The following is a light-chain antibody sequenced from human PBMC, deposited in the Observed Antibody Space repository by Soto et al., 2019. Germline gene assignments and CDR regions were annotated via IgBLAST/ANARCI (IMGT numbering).Light chain of an antibody. V-gene: IGKV1-5*02. J-gene: IGKJ1*01. Sequence: DIQMTQSPSSLSASVGDRVTIICRASQSVSTRLAWYQQKPGKAPKVLIYDASSWAGGVPSRFTGSGSGTDFTLTIHSLQPDDFATYYCQQYSVYWTFGQGAKVEI. CDR2: DAS. CDR3: QQYSVYWT. CDR1: QSVSTR.